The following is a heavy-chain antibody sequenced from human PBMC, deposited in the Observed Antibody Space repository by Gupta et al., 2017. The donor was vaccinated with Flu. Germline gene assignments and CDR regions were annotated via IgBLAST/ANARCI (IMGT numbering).Heavy chain of an antibody. CDR2: ISGSGGST. D-gene: IGHD2-2*01. J-gene: IGHJ6*02. V-gene: IGHV3-23*01. CDR3: AKCGYCSSTSCYAAYYYGMDV. Sequence: RQAPGKGLEWVSAISGSGGSTYYADSVKGRFTISRDNSKNTLYLQMNSLRAEDTAVYYCAKCGYCSSTSCYAAYYYGMDVWGQGTTVTVSS.